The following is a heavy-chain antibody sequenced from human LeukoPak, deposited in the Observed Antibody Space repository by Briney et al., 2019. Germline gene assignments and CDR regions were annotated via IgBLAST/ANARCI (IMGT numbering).Heavy chain of an antibody. CDR1: GGTFSSYA. Sequence: SVKVSCKASGGTFSSYAISWVRQAPGQGLEWMGGIIPIFGTANYAQKFQGRVTITADKSTSTAYMELSSLRSEDTAVYYCARSWLRLGELSLFYPFDYWGQGTLVAVSS. CDR2: IIPIFGTA. CDR3: ARSWLRLGELSLFYPFDY. D-gene: IGHD3-16*02. V-gene: IGHV1-69*06. J-gene: IGHJ4*02.